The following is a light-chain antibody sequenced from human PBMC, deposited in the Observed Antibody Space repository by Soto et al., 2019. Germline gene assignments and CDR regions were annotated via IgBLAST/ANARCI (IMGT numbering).Light chain of an antibody. V-gene: IGKV1-12*01. Sequence: DIQMTQSPSSLSESAGDRVTITCRASQGISTYLNWYQQKPGNAPKLLIYAASSLQSGVPPRFSGSGSGTDFTLTISSLQPEDFATYFCLQANSFPLTFGGGTRWIS. CDR1: QGISTY. J-gene: IGKJ4*01. CDR3: LQANSFPLT. CDR2: AAS.